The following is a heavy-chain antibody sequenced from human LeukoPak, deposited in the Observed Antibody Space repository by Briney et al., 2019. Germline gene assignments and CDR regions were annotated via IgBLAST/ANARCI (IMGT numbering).Heavy chain of an antibody. CDR2: INPKSGGT. CDR3: ARDRAEYYGSGSFFNLEYFDYYMDV. V-gene: IGHV1-2*02. J-gene: IGHJ6*03. CDR1: GYTFTGYY. D-gene: IGHD3-10*01. Sequence: ASVKVSCKASGYTFTGYYIYWVRQAPGQGLEWMGWINPKSGGTNYAQKFQGRVTMTRDTSISTAYMELSRLRSDDTAVYYCARDRAEYYGSGSFFNLEYFDYYMDVWGKGTTVTVSS.